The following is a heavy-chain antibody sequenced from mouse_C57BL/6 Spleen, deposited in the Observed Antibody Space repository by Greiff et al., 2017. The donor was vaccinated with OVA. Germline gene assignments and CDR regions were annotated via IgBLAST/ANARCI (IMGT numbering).Heavy chain of an antibody. CDR1: GYTFTSYW. J-gene: IGHJ2*01. V-gene: IGHV1-72*01. Sequence: QVQLKQPGAELVKPGASVKLSCKASGYTFTSYWMHWVKQRPGRGLEWIGRIDPNSGGTKYNEKFKSKATLTVDKPSSTAYMQLSSLTSEDSAVYYCARSLYYGSGDFFDYWGQGTTLTVSS. D-gene: IGHD1-1*01. CDR2: IDPNSGGT. CDR3: ARSLYYGSGDFFDY.